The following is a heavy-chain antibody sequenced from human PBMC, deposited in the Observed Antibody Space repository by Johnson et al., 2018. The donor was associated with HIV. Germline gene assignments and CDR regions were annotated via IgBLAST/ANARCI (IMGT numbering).Heavy chain of an antibody. Sequence: EVQLVESGGGLVKPGGSLRLSCAASGFTVSSNYMSWVRQAPGKGLEWVSVIYSGGSTYYADSVKGRFTISRDNSKNTLYLQMNSLRAEDTAVYYCASAKSGSFDAFDIWGQGTMVTVSS. V-gene: IGHV3-66*01. CDR2: IYSGGST. J-gene: IGHJ3*02. D-gene: IGHD1-26*01. CDR1: GFTVSSNY. CDR3: ASAKSGSFDAFDI.